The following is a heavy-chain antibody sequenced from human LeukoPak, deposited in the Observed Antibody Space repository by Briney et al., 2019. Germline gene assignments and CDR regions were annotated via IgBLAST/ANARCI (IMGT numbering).Heavy chain of an antibody. D-gene: IGHD3-9*01. CDR1: GGSFSGYF. CDR3: ARENYHILTGYYSRGTFDI. CDR2: ITHSGTT. J-gene: IGHJ3*02. Sequence: PSETLSLTCAAYGGSFSGYFWSWLRQPPGKGLEWIGEITHSGTTNYNPSLKSRVTISADTSEDQFSLKLMSVTAADTAVYYCARENYHILTGYYSRGTFDIWGQGTMVAVSS. V-gene: IGHV4-34*01.